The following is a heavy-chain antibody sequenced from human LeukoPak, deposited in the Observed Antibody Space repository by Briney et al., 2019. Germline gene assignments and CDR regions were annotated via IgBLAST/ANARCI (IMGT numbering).Heavy chain of an antibody. CDR2: INHSGST. CDR1: GGPFSGYY. D-gene: IGHD2-2*02. J-gene: IGHJ5*02. Sequence: PSETLSLTCAVYGGPFSGYYWSWIRQPPGKGLEWIGEINHSGSTNYNPSLKSRVTISVDTSKNQFSLKLSSVTAADTAVYYCARIGPSNLNCSSTSCYNNWFDPWGQGTLVTVSS. V-gene: IGHV4-34*01. CDR3: ARIGPSNLNCSSTSCYNNWFDP.